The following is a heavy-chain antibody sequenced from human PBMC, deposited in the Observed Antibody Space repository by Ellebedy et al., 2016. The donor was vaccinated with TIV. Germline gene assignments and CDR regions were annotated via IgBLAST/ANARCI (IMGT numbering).Heavy chain of an antibody. D-gene: IGHD2-2*01. CDR2: IKEDGSEK. Sequence: PGGSLRLSCEPSGFGFRSYGMIWVRQILGKGLEWVANIKEDGSEKYYGDSVKGRFTISRDNDKNSVDLQMNSLRGYETAVYYCARVHCSSPRCYDYDMDVWGQGATVTVSS. V-gene: IGHV3-7*03. CDR1: GFGFRSYG. CDR3: ARVHCSSPRCYDYDMDV. J-gene: IGHJ6*02.